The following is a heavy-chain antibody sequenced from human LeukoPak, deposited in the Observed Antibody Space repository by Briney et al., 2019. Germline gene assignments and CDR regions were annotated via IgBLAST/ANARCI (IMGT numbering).Heavy chain of an antibody. CDR2: ISAYNGNT. CDR3: ARDPLTGTNWFDP. Sequence: ASVKVSCKASGGTFSSYAISWVRQAPGQGLEWMGWISAYNGNTNYAQKLQGRVTMTTDTSTSTAYMELRSLRSDDTAVYYCARDPLTGTNWFDPWGQGTLVTVSS. J-gene: IGHJ5*02. V-gene: IGHV1-18*01. D-gene: IGHD1-20*01. CDR1: GGTFSSYA.